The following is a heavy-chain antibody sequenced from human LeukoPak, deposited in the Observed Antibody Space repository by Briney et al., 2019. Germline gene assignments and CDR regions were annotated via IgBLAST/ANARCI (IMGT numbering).Heavy chain of an antibody. D-gene: IGHD3-10*01. Sequence: GGSLRLSRAASGFTVSSNYMSWVRQAPGKGLEWVSVIYSGGSTYYADSVKGRFTISRDNSKNTLYLQMNSLRAEDTAVYYCARGGAGGPYYYGMDVWGQGTTVTVSS. CDR1: GFTVSSNY. CDR3: ARGGAGGPYYYGMDV. J-gene: IGHJ6*02. V-gene: IGHV3-66*01. CDR2: IYSGGST.